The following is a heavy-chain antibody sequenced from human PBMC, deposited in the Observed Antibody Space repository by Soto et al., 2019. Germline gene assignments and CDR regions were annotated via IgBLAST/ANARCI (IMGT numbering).Heavy chain of an antibody. V-gene: IGHV3-74*01. Sequence: GGSLRLSSAASGFTFSSYWMHWVRQAAGKGLVWVSRINSDGSSTSYAESVKCRFTIYRDNDKNTLYLQMNSLRAEDTAVYYCARGAGIAARRTNYYYYGMDVWGQGTTVTVSS. CDR1: GFTFSSYW. J-gene: IGHJ6*02. CDR2: INSDGSST. CDR3: ARGAGIAARRTNYYYYGMDV. D-gene: IGHD6-6*01.